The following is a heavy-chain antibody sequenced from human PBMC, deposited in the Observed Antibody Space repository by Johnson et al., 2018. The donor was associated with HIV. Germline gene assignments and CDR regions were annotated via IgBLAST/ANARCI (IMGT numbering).Heavy chain of an antibody. D-gene: IGHD5-24*01. CDR1: GFTFSSYA. CDR3: ARRPRDDAFDI. J-gene: IGHJ3*02. Sequence: QVQLVESGGGVVQPGRSLRLSCAASGFTFSSYAMHWVRQAPGKGLEWVAVISYDGSNKYYAASVKGRFTISRDNSKNTLYLQMNSLRAEDTAVYYCARRPRDDAFDIWGQGTMVTVSS. CDR2: ISYDGSNK. V-gene: IGHV3-30-3*01.